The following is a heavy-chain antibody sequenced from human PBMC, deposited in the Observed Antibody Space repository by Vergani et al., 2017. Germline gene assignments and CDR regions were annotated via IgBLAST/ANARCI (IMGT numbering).Heavy chain of an antibody. V-gene: IGHV4-39*07. Sequence: QLQLQESGPGLVKPSETLSLTCTVSGGSISSSSFYWGWIRQPPGKGLEWIGSIYYSGSTYYNPSLKSRVTISVDTSKNQFSLKLSSVTAADTAVYYCARKVEPYFDYWGQGTLVTVSS. D-gene: IGHD1-26*01. J-gene: IGHJ4*02. CDR3: ARKVEPYFDY. CDR1: GGSISSSSFY. CDR2: IYYSGST.